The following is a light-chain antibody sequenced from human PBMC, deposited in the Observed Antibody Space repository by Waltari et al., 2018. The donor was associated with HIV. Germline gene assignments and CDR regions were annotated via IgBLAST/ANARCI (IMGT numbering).Light chain of an antibody. CDR2: DTT. Sequence: QAVVTQEPSLTVSPGGTVTLTCGSSTGAVTSGQSPYWFQQKPGQAPRTLIHDTTNRHAWTPARFSGSLLGDNAVLTLSGAQPEDEAQYYCLHSYGNSRPGVFGGGTNLTVL. V-gene: IGLV7-46*01. J-gene: IGLJ3*02. CDR1: TGAVTSGQS. CDR3: LHSYGNSRPGV.